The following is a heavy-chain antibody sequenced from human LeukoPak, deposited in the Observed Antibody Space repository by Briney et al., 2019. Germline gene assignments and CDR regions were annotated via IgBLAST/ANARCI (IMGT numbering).Heavy chain of an antibody. CDR2: ISSSSSYI. D-gene: IGHD2-2*02. V-gene: IGHV3-21*01. Sequence: PGGSLRLSCAASGFTFSSYGMNWVRQAPGKGLGWVSSISSSSSYIYYADSVKGRFTISRDNAKNSLYLQMNSLRAEDTAVYYCARDAGIVPAAIRYYYYMDVWGQGTTVTVSS. CDR3: ARDAGIVPAAIRYYYYMDV. J-gene: IGHJ6*03. CDR1: GFTFSSYG.